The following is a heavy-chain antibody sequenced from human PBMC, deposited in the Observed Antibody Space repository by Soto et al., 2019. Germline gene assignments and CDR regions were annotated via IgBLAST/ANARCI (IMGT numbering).Heavy chain of an antibody. V-gene: IGHV4-59*01. Sequence: SETLSLTCDVSGASITTYYWRWIRQAPQKGLEWIGNVYHTGTTDYNSSLKSRVTISVHTSKNQFSLNMNSLTAADTAVYYCALLLFGTAWTIDSWGQRALVTVSS. CDR2: VYHTGTT. CDR1: GASITTYY. D-gene: IGHD2-21*02. CDR3: ALLLFGTAWTIDS. J-gene: IGHJ4*02.